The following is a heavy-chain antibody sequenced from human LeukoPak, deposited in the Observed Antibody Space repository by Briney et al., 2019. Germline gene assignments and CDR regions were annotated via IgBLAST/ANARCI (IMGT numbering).Heavy chain of an antibody. CDR2: ITGSGVAT. CDR1: GFTFSNYA. V-gene: IGHV3-23*01. J-gene: IGHJ4*02. CDR3: AKWGDYDVLTGYYDSDY. Sequence: GASLRLSCAASGFTFSNYAMSWVRQAPGKGLEWVSAITGSGVATYYADSVKGRFTISRDTSKNTLYLQINSLRAEDTAVYYCAKWGDYDVLTGYYDSDYWGQGTLVTVSS. D-gene: IGHD3-9*01.